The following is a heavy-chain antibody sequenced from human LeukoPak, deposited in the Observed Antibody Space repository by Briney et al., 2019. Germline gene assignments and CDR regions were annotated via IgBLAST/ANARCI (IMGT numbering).Heavy chain of an antibody. CDR1: GYTFTNYG. D-gene: IGHD5/OR15-5a*01. CDR2: IHPYNGNT. J-gene: IGHJ6*02. V-gene: IGHV1-18*01. CDR3: ARDRLYSVYDANYYYYGLDV. Sequence: ASVKVSCKSSGYTFTNYGDSWVRQAPGQGLEWMGWIHPYNGNTIYAQKLQDRVTMTTDTSTSTAYMELRSLKFDDTAVYYCARDRLYSVYDANYYYYGLDVWGQGTTVTVSS.